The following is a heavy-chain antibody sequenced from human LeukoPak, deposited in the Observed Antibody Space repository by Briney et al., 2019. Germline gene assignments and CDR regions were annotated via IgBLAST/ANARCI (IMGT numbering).Heavy chain of an antibody. Sequence: GGSLRLSCAASGFTFSSYGMHWVRQAPGKGLEWVAFIRYDGSNKYYADSVKGRFTISRDNSKSTLYLQMNSLRAEDTAVYYCAKDPNGDYLGAFDFWGRGTMVTVSS. CDR1: GFTFSSYG. J-gene: IGHJ3*01. D-gene: IGHD4-17*01. V-gene: IGHV3-30*02. CDR3: AKDPNGDYLGAFDF. CDR2: IRYDGSNK.